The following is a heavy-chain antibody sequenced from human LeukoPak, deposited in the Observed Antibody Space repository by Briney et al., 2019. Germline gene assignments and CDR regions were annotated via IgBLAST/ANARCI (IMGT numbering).Heavy chain of an antibody. Sequence: SETLSLTCAVYGGSFSGDYWSWIRQPPGKGLEWIGEINHSGSTNYNPSLKSRVTISVDTSKNQFSLKLSSATAADTAVYYCAGELGYSSLGVGYWGQGTLVTVSS. J-gene: IGHJ4*02. D-gene: IGHD6-13*01. CDR3: AGELGYSSLGVGY. V-gene: IGHV4-34*01. CDR2: INHSGST. CDR1: GGSFSGDY.